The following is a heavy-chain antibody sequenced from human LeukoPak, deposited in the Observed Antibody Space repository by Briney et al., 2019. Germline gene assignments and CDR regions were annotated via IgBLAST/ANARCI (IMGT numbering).Heavy chain of an antibody. Sequence: SETLSLTCAVSGYSISSGYYWGWIRQPPGQGLGWIGSIYHSGSTYYNPSLKSRVTIAVDTSKNQFSLKLSSVTAADTAVYYCARSPPQLLWFGELLYPDYWGQGTLVTVSS. V-gene: IGHV4-38-2*01. CDR1: GYSISSGYY. J-gene: IGHJ4*02. CDR2: IYHSGST. CDR3: ARSPPQLLWFGELLYPDY. D-gene: IGHD3-10*01.